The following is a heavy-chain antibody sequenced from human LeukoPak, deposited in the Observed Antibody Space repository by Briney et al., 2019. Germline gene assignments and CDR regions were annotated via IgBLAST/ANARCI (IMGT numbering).Heavy chain of an antibody. V-gene: IGHV1-3*01. CDR1: GYTFTKYV. J-gene: IGHJ4*02. Sequence: ASVKVSCKASGYTFTKYVVPWVRQAPGQRPEWMGWINAGNGDTKYSQNFQDRVTITRDTSANTAYMELSSLTSEDTALYYCARDDCGDTCYPGGYWGQGTLFTVSS. D-gene: IGHD2-21*01. CDR3: ARDDCGDTCYPGGY. CDR2: INAGNGDT.